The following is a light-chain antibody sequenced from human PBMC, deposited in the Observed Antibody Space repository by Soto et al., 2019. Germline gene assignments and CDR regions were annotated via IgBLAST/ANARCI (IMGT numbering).Light chain of an antibody. Sequence: EIVMTQSPATLSVSPGERATLSCRASQSVSNNLACYQQKPGQAPRLLIYLASTRATGIPARFSGSGSGTEFTLTISSLQFEDFAVYYCQQYNNWPPTTFGQGTRLEI. CDR3: QQYNNWPPTT. CDR2: LAS. J-gene: IGKJ5*01. V-gene: IGKV3D-15*01. CDR1: QSVSNN.